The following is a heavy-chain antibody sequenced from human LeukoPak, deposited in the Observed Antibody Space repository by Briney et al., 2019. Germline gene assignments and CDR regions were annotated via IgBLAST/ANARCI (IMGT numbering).Heavy chain of an antibody. V-gene: IGHV3-53*01. CDR3: ARGHNWNDRGAFDI. CDR1: GFTVSSNY. D-gene: IGHD1-1*01. J-gene: IGHJ3*02. CDR2: IYSGGST. Sequence: PGGSLRLSCAASGFTVSSNYMSWVRQAPGKGLEWVSSIYSGGSTYYADSVKGRFTISRDSSKNTLYLQMSGLRAEDTAVYYCARGHNWNDRGAFDIWGQGTMVTVSS.